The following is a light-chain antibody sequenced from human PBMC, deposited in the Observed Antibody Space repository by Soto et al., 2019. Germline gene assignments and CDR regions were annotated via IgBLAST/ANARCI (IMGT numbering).Light chain of an antibody. J-gene: IGKJ2*01. Sequence: EIVLTQSPGTLSLSPGERATLSCRASQSVSSSSLAWYQQKPGQAPRLLIYGASNRATVIPDRFSGSGSGTDFTLTISRVEPEDFVVYYCQQYGNSPMYTYGQGTKLEIK. CDR2: GAS. CDR3: QQYGNSPMYT. CDR1: QSVSSSS. V-gene: IGKV3-20*01.